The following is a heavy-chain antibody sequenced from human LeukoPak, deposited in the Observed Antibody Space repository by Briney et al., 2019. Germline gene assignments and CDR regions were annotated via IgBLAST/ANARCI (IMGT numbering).Heavy chain of an antibody. CDR3: ATRGYVWGSYRYFDY. J-gene: IGHJ4*02. CDR1: GGSISSSSYY. V-gene: IGHV4-39*01. CDR2: IYYSGST. D-gene: IGHD3-16*02. Sequence: SETLSLTCTVSGGSISSSSYYWGWIRQPPGTGLEWIGCIYYSGSTYYNPSLKSRVTISVDTSKNQLSQKLSSVTAADTAVYYCATRGYVWGSYRYFDYWGQGTLVTVSS.